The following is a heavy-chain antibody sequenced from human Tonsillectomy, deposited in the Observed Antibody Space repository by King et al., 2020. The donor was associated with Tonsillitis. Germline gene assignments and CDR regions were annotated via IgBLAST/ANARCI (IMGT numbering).Heavy chain of an antibody. CDR2: FDPEDGET. V-gene: IGHV1-24*01. J-gene: IGHJ3*02. Sequence: VQLVQSGAEVKKPGASVKVSCKVSGYTLTELSMHWVRQAPGKGLEWMGGFDPEDGETIYAQKCQGRVTMTEDTSTDTAYMELSSLGSEDTAVYYCATRQEALTGYRDAFDIWGQGTMVTVSS. CDR3: ATRQEALTGYRDAFDI. CDR1: GYTLTELS. D-gene: IGHD3-9*01.